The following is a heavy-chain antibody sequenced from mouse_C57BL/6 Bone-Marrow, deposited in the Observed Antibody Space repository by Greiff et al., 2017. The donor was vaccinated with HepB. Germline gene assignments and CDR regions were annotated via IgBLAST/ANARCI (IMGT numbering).Heavy chain of an antibody. J-gene: IGHJ2*01. D-gene: IGHD1-1*01. CDR2: ILPGSGST. Sequence: QVQLKQPGAELVKPGASVKLSCKASGYTFTSYWMHWVKQRPGQGLEWIGEILPGSGSTNYNEKFKGKATFTADTSSNTAYMQLSSLTTEDSAIYYCARMREDYYFYFDYWGQGTTLTVSS. V-gene: IGHV1-9*01. CDR3: ARMREDYYFYFDY. CDR1: GYTFTSYW.